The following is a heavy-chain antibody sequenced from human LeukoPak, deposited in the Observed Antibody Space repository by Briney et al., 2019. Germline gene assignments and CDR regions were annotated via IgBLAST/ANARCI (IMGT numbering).Heavy chain of an antibody. Sequence: ASVKVSCKASGYTFTSYDINWVRQATGQGLEWMGWMNPNSGNTGYAQKFQGRVTITRNTSISTAYMELSSLRSEDTAVYYCARRSSSSYYYYYYMDVWGKGTTVTVSS. D-gene: IGHD6-6*01. V-gene: IGHV1-8*01. CDR3: ARRSSSSYYYYYYMDV. J-gene: IGHJ6*03. CDR1: GYTFTSYD. CDR2: MNPNSGNT.